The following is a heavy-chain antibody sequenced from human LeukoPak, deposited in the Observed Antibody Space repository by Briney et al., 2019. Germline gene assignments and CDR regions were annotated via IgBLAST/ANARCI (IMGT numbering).Heavy chain of an antibody. CDR1: GGSISSGSYY. D-gene: IGHD3-3*02. Sequence: SQTLSLTCTVSGGSISSGSYYWSWIRQPPGKGLEWIGYIYYSGSTNYNPSLKSRVTISVDTSKNQFSLKLSSVTAADTAVYYCARAPRAFGNNWFDPWGQGTLVTVSS. CDR2: IYYSGST. CDR3: ARAPRAFGNNWFDP. J-gene: IGHJ5*02. V-gene: IGHV4-61*01.